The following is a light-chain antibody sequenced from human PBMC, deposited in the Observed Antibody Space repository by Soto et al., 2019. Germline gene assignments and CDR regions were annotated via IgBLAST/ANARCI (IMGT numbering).Light chain of an antibody. V-gene: IGLV1-51*01. Sequence: QSVLTHPPSVSASAGQKVTISGSGSSPNIGNFYVSWYQQLPGKAPTLLIYDSNKRPSEIPDRFSGSRSGTSATLGITGLQTRDEADYYGGVWDNSLTTYVFGAGTKV. J-gene: IGLJ1*01. CDR1: SPNIGNFY. CDR2: DSN. CDR3: GVWDNSLTTYV.